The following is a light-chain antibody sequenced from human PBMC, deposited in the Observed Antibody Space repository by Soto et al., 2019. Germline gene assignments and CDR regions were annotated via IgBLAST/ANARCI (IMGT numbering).Light chain of an antibody. CDR2: GAS. CDR3: HKYGGSPLVT. CDR1: QSVSSS. V-gene: IGKV3-20*01. J-gene: IGKJ3*01. Sequence: EIVLIQSPATLSLSPGERATLSCRASQSVSSSLAWYQQTPGQTPRLLIYGASTRATGVSDRFSGSGSGTGFTLSTSRLEPEDFGVYYCHKYGGSPLVTFGPGTKVEVK.